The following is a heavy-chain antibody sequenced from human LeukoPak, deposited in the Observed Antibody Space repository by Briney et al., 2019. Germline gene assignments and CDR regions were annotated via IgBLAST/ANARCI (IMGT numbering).Heavy chain of an antibody. CDR3: AREAGEVVAAIASWFGP. J-gene: IGHJ5*02. CDR2: IIPIFGTA. CDR1: GGTFSSYA. Sequence: SSVKVSCKASGGTFSSYAISWVRQAPGQGLEWMGRIIPIFGTANYAQKFQGRVTITTDESTSTAYMELSSLRSEDTAVYYCAREAGEVVAAIASWFGPWGQGTLVTVSS. V-gene: IGHV1-69*05. D-gene: IGHD2-15*01.